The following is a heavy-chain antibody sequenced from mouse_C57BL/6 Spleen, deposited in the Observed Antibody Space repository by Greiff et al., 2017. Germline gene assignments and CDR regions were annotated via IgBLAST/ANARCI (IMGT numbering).Heavy chain of an antibody. CDR3: ARVYYDYDDAMDN. J-gene: IGHJ4*01. V-gene: IGHV5-4*03. CDR1: GFPFSSYA. Sequence: EVKLVESGGGLVKPGGSLKLSCAASGFPFSSYAMSWVRQTPEKRLEWVATISDGGSYTYYPDNVKGRFTISRDNAKNNLYLQMSHLKSEDTAMYYCARVYYDYDDAMDNWGQGTSGTVSS. CDR2: ISDGGSYT. D-gene: IGHD2-4*01.